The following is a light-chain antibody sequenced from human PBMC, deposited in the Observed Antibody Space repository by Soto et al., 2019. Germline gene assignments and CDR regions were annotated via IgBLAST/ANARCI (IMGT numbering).Light chain of an antibody. CDR1: SSDVGFYNY. J-gene: IGLJ2*01. CDR2: EVS. Sequence: QSALTQPASVSGSPGQSITISCTGTSSDVGFYNYVSWYQHHPGKAPKLMIYEVSHRPSGVSNRFSGSKSGNTASLTISGLQAEDEATYYCSSYTSSSTLVFGGGTKLTVL. V-gene: IGLV2-14*01. CDR3: SSYTSSSTLV.